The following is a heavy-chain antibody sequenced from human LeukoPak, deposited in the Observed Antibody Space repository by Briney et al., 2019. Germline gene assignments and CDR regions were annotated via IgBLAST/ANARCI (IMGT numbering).Heavy chain of an antibody. CDR3: AKGGYTTWFDP. CDR1: GFTFREYS. Sequence: PGGSLRLSCAASGFTFREYSMSWVRQAPGKGLEWVSNIRANGGDTYYTDSVKGRFTISRDNSKSTLYLEMNSLRAEDTAVYYCAKGGYTTWFDPWGQGTLVTVSS. J-gene: IGHJ5*02. CDR2: IRANGGDT. D-gene: IGHD2-15*01. V-gene: IGHV3-23*01.